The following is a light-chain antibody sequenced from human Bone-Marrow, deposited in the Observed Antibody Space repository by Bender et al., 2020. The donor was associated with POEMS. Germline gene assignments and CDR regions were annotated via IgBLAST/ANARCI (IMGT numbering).Light chain of an antibody. Sequence: QSALTQPASVSGSPGQSITISCTGTSSDVGTYNVVSWYQQYPGKAPKLMIYDVTKRPSGVSDRFSGSKSGNTASLTVSGLQAEDEADYYCSSYAGTNNLLFGGGTKLTVL. CDR2: DVT. CDR1: SSDVGTYNV. CDR3: SSYAGTNNLL. J-gene: IGLJ2*01. V-gene: IGLV2-23*02.